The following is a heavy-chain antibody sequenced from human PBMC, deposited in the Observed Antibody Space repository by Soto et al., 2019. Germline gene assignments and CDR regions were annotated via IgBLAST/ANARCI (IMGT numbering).Heavy chain of an antibody. CDR1: GFLFENFC. Sequence: VALRLSGAACGFLFENFCMSWVRQAPGKGLEWISSISGSGFKKYYADSLKGRFTISRDNSKSTVYLELNNLSAEDTAVYHCAKNQGVELVPLATVDWFDPWGQGSVVTVSS. V-gene: IGHV3-23*01. J-gene: IGHJ5*02. CDR3: AKNQGVELVPLATVDWFDP. D-gene: IGHD1-26*01. CDR2: ISGSGFKK.